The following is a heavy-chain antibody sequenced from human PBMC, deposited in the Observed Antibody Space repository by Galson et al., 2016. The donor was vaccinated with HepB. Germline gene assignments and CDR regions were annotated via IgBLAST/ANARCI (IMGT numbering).Heavy chain of an antibody. CDR1: GASISSSNYY. Sequence: LSLTCTVSGASISSSNYYWGWIRQPPGKGLEWIGSFYYSVNTHYNPSLKNRVTISLDTSKNQFSLKLRSVTAADTAVYYCARGRNWNYLSAFDIWGQGTMVTVSS. V-gene: IGHV4-39*07. D-gene: IGHD1-7*01. CDR2: FYYSVNT. J-gene: IGHJ3*02. CDR3: ARGRNWNYLSAFDI.